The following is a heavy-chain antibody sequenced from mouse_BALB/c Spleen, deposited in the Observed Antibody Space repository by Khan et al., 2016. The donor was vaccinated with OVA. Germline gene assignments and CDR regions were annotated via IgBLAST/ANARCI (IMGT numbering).Heavy chain of an antibody. Sequence: EVQLKASGAELVKPGASVKLSCTASGFNIKDTYMHWVKQRPEPGLEWIGRIDPANGNTKYDPKFQGKATITADTSSNTAYLQLSSLTSEDTAVYYCARDYWDVFAYWGQGTLVTVSA. CDR2: IDPANGNT. CDR1: GFNIKDTY. J-gene: IGHJ3*01. D-gene: IGHD4-1*01. CDR3: ARDYWDVFAY. V-gene: IGHV14-3*02.